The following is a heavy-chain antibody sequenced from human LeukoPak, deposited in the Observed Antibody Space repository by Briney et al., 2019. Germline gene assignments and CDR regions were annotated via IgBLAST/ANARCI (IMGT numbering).Heavy chain of an antibody. V-gene: IGHV3-23*01. J-gene: IGHJ4*02. CDR2: ISRRDDYT. Sequence: GGSLRLSRAASGFAFSSYAMSWVRQPPGKGLEWVSVISRRDDYTYYADSVKGRFTISRDNSKNTLYLQMNTLRAEDTAVYYCANDYRSGSFHDFWGQGTLVTVSS. CDR3: ANDYRSGSFHDF. D-gene: IGHD3-10*01. CDR1: GFAFSSYA.